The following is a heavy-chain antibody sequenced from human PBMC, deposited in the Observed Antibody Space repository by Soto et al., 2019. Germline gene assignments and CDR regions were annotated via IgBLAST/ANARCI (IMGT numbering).Heavy chain of an antibody. Sequence: ASVKVSCKASGYTFTSYAMHWVRQAPGQRLEWMGWINAGNGNTKYSQKFQGRVTITRDTSASTAYMELSSLTSEDTAVYYCARAYYDFWSGTSPYYYMDVWGKGTTVTVSS. CDR2: INAGNGNT. CDR1: GYTFTSYA. D-gene: IGHD3-3*01. CDR3: ARAYYDFWSGTSPYYYMDV. V-gene: IGHV1-3*01. J-gene: IGHJ6*03.